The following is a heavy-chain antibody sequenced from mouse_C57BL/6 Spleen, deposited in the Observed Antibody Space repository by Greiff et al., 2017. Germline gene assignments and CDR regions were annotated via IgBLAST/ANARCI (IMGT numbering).Heavy chain of an antibody. Sequence: QVQLQQPGAELVRPGSSVKLSCKASGYTFTSYWMDWVKQRPGQGLEWIGNIYPSDSETHYNQTFKDKDTLTVEKSSSKAYMQLSSLTSEDSAVYYCARRLPYWYFDVWGTGTTVTVSS. CDR2: IYPSDSET. CDR3: ARRLPYWYFDV. V-gene: IGHV1-61*01. CDR1: GYTFTSYW. J-gene: IGHJ1*03.